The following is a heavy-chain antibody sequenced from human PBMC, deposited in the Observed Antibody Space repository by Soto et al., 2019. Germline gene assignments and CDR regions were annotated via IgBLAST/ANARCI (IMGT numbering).Heavy chain of an antibody. Sequence: GGSLRLSCAASGFTFSIYGMSWVRQAPGKGLEWVSSISGSAGSTYYADSVKGRFTISSDSSRNTLYLQMNSLRADDTAVYYCAKDLLQYYDRRTVKGFFDYWGQGTLVTVSS. CDR3: AKDLLQYYDRRTVKGFFDY. CDR1: GFTFSIYG. CDR2: ISGSAGST. V-gene: IGHV3-23*01. J-gene: IGHJ4*02. D-gene: IGHD3-22*01.